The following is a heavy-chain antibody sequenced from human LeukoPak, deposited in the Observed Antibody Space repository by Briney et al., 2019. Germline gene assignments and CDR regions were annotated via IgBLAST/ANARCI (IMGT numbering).Heavy chain of an antibody. Sequence: GGSLRLSCAASGFNFNDYWMGWVRPAQGKGLEWVANIKYDGSEEYSVDSVKGRFTITRDNAKNSLYLQMNSLRAEDTAVYYCARYGYSHGLDCWGQGTLVTVSS. D-gene: IGHD5-18*01. CDR3: ARYGYSHGLDC. CDR2: IKYDGSEE. J-gene: IGHJ4*02. CDR1: GFNFNDYW. V-gene: IGHV3-7*01.